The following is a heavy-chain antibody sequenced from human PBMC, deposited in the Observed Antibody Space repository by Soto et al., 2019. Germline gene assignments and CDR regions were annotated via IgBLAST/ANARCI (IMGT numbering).Heavy chain of an antibody. V-gene: IGHV1-8*01. CDR3: ARVRYYYGSGSKTNWFDP. D-gene: IGHD3-10*01. CDR1: GYTFTSYD. CDR2: MNPNGGNT. Sequence: ASVKVSCKASGYTFTSYDINWVRQATGQGLEWMGWMNPNGGNTGYAQKFQGRVTVTRNTSISTAYMELSSLRSEDTAVYYCARVRYYYGSGSKTNWFDPWGQGTLVTVSS. J-gene: IGHJ5*02.